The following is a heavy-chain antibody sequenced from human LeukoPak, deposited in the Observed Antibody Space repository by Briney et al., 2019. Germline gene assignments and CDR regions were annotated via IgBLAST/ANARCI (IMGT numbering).Heavy chain of an antibody. CDR1: GFTFSSYA. V-gene: IGHV3-30*04. CDR2: ISYDGSNK. CDR3: ARDDIVATHFDC. Sequence: PGRSLRLSCAASGFTFSSYAMHWVRQAPGKGLEWVAVISYDGSNKYYADSVKGRFTISRDNSKNTLYLQMNSLRAEDTAVYYCARDDIVATHFDCWGQGTLVTVSS. D-gene: IGHD5-12*01. J-gene: IGHJ4*02.